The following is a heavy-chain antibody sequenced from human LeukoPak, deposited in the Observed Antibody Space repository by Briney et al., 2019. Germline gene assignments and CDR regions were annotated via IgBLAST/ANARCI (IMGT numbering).Heavy chain of an antibody. V-gene: IGHV4-34*01. J-gene: IGHJ6*02. D-gene: IGHD3-3*01. CDR3: ARGRYYDFWSGYNYYYYGMDV. Sequence: SETLSLTCAVYGGSFSGYYWSWIRQPPGKGLEWIGEINHSGSTNYNPSLKSRVTISVDTSKNQFSLKLSSVTAADTAVYYCARGRYYDFWSGYNYYYYGMDVWDQGTTVTVSS. CDR2: INHSGST. CDR1: GGSFSGYY.